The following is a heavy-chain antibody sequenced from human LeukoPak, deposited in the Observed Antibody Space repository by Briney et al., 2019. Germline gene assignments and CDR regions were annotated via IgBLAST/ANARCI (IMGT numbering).Heavy chain of an antibody. CDR3: AKGSREWELLDAFDI. V-gene: IGHV3-23*01. D-gene: IGHD1-26*01. J-gene: IGHJ3*02. CDR1: GFTFSSYG. Sequence: PGGSLRLSCAASGFTFSSYGMTWARQAPGKGLDWVSGISGSGARTDYADSVKGWFTISRDNAKNTLYLQMNSLRAEDTAVYYCAKGSREWELLDAFDIWGQGTMVTVSS. CDR2: ISGSGART.